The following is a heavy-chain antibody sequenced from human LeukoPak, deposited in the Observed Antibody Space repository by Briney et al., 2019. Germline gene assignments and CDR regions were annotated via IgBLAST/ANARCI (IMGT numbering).Heavy chain of an antibody. CDR2: IYYGGST. CDR1: GGSISTSSYY. J-gene: IGHJ3*02. Sequence: SETLSLTCTVSGGSISTSSYYWGWIRQPPGKGLEWIGSIYYGGSTYYNPSLKSRVSISVDTSKSQFSLKLCSVTAADTAVYYCARGLPRAHDAFDIWGQGTMVTVSS. V-gene: IGHV4-39*01. CDR3: ARGLPRAHDAFDI.